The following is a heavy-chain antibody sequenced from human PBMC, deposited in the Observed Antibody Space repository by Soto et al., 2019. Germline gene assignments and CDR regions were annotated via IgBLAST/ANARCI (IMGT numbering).Heavy chain of an antibody. CDR1: GGTFGSDA. J-gene: IGHJ5*02. D-gene: IGHD3-22*01. CDR2: IIPIFGTT. CDR3: ARDRTDSGYYTNWLDP. V-gene: IGHV1-69*06. Sequence: TVKVSCKASGGTFGSDAITWVRQAPGQGLEWVGRIIPIFGTTNYAQNLQGRVTISADKSTLTSYMELHSLTSDDTALYYCARDRTDSGYYTNWLDPWGQGTQVTAPS.